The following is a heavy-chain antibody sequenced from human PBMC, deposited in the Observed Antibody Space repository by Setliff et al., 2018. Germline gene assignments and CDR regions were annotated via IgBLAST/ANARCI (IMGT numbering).Heavy chain of an antibody. J-gene: IGHJ4*02. CDR2: VYYSGTA. V-gene: IGHV4-59*01. D-gene: IGHD5-12*01. CDR3: ARGGTFRYFDF. CDR1: DGSLSTYY. Sequence: PSETLSLTCTVSDGSLSTYYWRWIRQPPGKGLEFIGYVYYSGTANYSPSLRSRLTISVDTSKDQFSLKLRSVTAADTAVYYCARGGTFRYFDFWGQGAPVTV.